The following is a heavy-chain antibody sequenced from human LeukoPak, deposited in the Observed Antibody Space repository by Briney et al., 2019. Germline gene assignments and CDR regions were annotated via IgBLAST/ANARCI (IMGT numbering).Heavy chain of an antibody. Sequence: PGGSLRLSCAASGFTFSSYAMSWVRQAPGKGLELVSAISGSGGSTYYADSVKGRFTISRDNSKNTLYLQMNSLRAEDTAVYYCAKGGTVYSSGWCDVVYWGQGTLVTVSS. V-gene: IGHV3-23*01. CDR2: ISGSGGST. CDR1: GFTFSSYA. J-gene: IGHJ4*02. CDR3: AKGGTVYSSGWCDVVY. D-gene: IGHD6-19*01.